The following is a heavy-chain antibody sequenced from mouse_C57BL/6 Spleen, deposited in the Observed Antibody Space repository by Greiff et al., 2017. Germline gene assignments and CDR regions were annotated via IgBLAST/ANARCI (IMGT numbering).Heavy chain of an antibody. CDR3: TRDQGTGTILDGMDY. Sequence: EVQRVESGEGLVKPGGSLKLSCAASGFTFSSYAMSWVRQTPEKRLEWVAYISSGGDYISYADTVKGRFTISRDNARNTLYLQMSSLKSEDTAMYDCTRDQGTGTILDGMDYWGQGTSVTVSS. V-gene: IGHV5-9-1*02. J-gene: IGHJ4*01. D-gene: IGHD4-1*01. CDR2: ISSGGDYI. CDR1: GFTFSSYA.